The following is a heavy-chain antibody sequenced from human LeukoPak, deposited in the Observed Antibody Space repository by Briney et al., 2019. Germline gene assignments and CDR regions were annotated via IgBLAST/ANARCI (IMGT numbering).Heavy chain of an antibody. CDR3: ARDVVGYSSSFPYYYGMDV. D-gene: IGHD6-13*01. V-gene: IGHV3-21*01. CDR1: GFTFSSYS. CDR2: ISSSSSYI. J-gene: IGHJ6*02. Sequence: GGSLRLSCAASGFTFSSYSMNWVRQAPGKGLEWVSSISSSSSYIYYADSVKGRFTISRDNAKNSPYLQMNSLRAEDTAVYYCARDVVGYSSSFPYYYGMDVWGQGTTVTVSS.